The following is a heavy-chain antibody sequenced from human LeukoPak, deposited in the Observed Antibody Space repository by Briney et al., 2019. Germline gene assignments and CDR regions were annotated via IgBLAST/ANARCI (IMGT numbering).Heavy chain of an antibody. CDR1: GGSVNRSSSY. CDR3: VVVVPTVHDVFDI. CDR2: MYYSGST. D-gene: IGHD2-2*01. V-gene: IGHV4-39*01. Sequence: SETLSLTCTVSGGSVNRSSSYWGWVRQPPGKGLEWIGSMYYSGSTYYSPSLKRRVTISVDTSKNQFSLKLSSVTAADTAVYYCVVVVPTVHDVFDIWGQGTMVTVSS. J-gene: IGHJ3*02.